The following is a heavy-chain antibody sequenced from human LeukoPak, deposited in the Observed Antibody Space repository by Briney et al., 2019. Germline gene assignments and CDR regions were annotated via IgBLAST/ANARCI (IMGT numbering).Heavy chain of an antibody. J-gene: IGHJ3*02. CDR1: GYRFTSYW. CDR2: IYPGDSDT. CDR3: ARPDNLPNAFDI. V-gene: IGHV5-51*01. Sequence: GESLKISCKGSGYRFTSYWIAWVRQMPGKGLEWMGIIYPGDSDTRYSPSFQGQVTISADRSISTAYLQWSSLKASDTAIYYCARPDNLPNAFDIWGQGTMVTVS. D-gene: IGHD1-1*01.